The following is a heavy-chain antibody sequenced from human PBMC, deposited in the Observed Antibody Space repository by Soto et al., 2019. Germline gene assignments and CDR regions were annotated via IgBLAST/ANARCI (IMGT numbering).Heavy chain of an antibody. CDR2: IYWNDDK. CDR1: GFSLSTSGVG. CDR3: AHSLGYCSGGSCYSNWFDS. D-gene: IGHD2-15*01. V-gene: IGHV2-5*01. Sequence: SGPTLVNPTQTLTLTCTFSGFSLSTSGVGVGWIRQPPGKALEWLALIYWNDDKRYSPSLKSRLTITKDTSKNQVVLTMTNMDPVDTATYYCAHSLGYCSGGSCYSNWFDSWGQGTLVTVSS. J-gene: IGHJ5*01.